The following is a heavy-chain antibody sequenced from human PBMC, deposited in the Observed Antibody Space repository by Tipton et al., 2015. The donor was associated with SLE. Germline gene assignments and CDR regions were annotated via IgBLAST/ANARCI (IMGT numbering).Heavy chain of an antibody. CDR3: AIDFWSQIVGAGGAFHI. CDR2: IYTSGST. CDR1: GGSISSGSYH. D-gene: IGHD1-26*01. Sequence: TLSLTCTVSGGSISSGSYHWSWIRQPAGKGLEWIGHIYTSGSTNYNPSLKSRVTISVDTSKNQFSLKLSSVTAADTAVYYCAIDFWSQIVGAGGAFHIWGQGIMVTASS. J-gene: IGHJ3*02. V-gene: IGHV4-61*09.